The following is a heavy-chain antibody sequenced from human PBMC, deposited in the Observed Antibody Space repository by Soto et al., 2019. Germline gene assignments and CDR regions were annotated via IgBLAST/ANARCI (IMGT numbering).Heavy chain of an antibody. CDR1: GFSFSTPGMR. Sequence: SGPTLLNPTQTLTLTCTFSGFSFSTPGMRVNWIRQPPGKALEWLARIDWDDDKLYTTSLKTRLTISKETSKNQVVLTMTNMDPVDTATYYCAHRLPGTSGYDVWGQGNTVTVS. D-gene: IGHD6-13*01. CDR3: AHRLPGTSGYDV. V-gene: IGHV2-70*12. J-gene: IGHJ6*02. CDR2: IDWDDDK.